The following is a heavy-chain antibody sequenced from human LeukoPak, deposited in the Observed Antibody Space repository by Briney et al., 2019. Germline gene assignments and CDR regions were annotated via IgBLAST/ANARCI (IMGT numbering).Heavy chain of an antibody. V-gene: IGHV3-15*01. CDR3: TTDHLNTYYFDY. CDR1: GFTFSNAW. Sequence: GGSLRLSCAASGFTFSNAWMSWVRQAPGKGLEWVGRIKSKTDGGTTDYAAPVKGRFTISRDDSKNTLYLQMNSLKTEDTAVYYCTTDHLNTYYFDYWGQGTLVTVSS. D-gene: IGHD2-2*02. J-gene: IGHJ4*02. CDR2: IKSKTDGGTT.